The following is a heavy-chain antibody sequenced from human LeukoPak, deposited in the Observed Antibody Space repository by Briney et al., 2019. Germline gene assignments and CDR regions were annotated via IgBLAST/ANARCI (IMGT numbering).Heavy chain of an antibody. V-gene: IGHV3-53*01. J-gene: IGHJ4*02. Sequence: PGGSLRLSCAASGFTVTTNYMTWVRQAPGKGLQWVSGIHGDGRTYYADSVKGRFTISRDSSKNTLYLQMNSLRAEDTAVYYCATTGGYWTGIYERWGQETLVTVSS. D-gene: IGHD2-8*02. CDR3: ATTGGYWTGIYER. CDR2: IHGDGRT. CDR1: GFTVTTNY.